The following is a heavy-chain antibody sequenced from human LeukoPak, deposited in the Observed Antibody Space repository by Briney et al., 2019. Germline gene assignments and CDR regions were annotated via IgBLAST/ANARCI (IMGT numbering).Heavy chain of an antibody. Sequence: GGSLRLSCAASGFTFSSYWMSWVRQAPGKGLEWVSSISSSSSYIYYADSVKGRFTISRDNAKNSLYLQMNSPRAEDTAVYYCARRGLVAGYYFDYWGQGTLVTVSS. CDR1: GFTFSSYW. D-gene: IGHD6-19*01. CDR2: ISSSSSYI. V-gene: IGHV3-21*01. CDR3: ARRGLVAGYYFDY. J-gene: IGHJ4*02.